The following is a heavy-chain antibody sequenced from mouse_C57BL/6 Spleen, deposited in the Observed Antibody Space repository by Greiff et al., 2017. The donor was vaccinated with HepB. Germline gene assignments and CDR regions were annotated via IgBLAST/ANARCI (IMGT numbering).Heavy chain of an antibody. CDR3: TTGDYCGSSTRYFDV. V-gene: IGHV14-1*01. CDR1: GFNIKDYY. CDR2: IDPEDGDT. J-gene: IGHJ1*03. D-gene: IGHD1-1*01. Sequence: VQLQQSGAELVRPGASVKLSCTASGFNIKDYYMHWVKQRPEQGLEWIGRIDPEDGDTEYAPKFQGKATMTADTSSNTAYLQLSSLTSEDTAVYYCTTGDYCGSSTRYFDVWGTGTTVTVSS.